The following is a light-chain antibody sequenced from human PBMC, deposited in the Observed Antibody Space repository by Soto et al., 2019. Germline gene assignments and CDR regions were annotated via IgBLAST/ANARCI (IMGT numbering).Light chain of an antibody. CDR2: DVS. Sequence: SVLTQPAPLSGSPGQSVPISRPGTSRDVGGYNYVSWYQQHPGKAPKLMIYDVSNRPSGVSNRFSGSKSGNTASLTISGLQAEDEADYYCSSYTSSTFYVFGTGTKVTVL. CDR1: SRDVGGYNY. J-gene: IGLJ1*01. CDR3: SSYTSSTFYV. V-gene: IGLV2-14*01.